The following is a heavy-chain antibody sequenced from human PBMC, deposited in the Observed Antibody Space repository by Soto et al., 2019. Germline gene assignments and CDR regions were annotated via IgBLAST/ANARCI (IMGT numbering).Heavy chain of an antibody. Sequence: PGGSLILSCASSGFTFSCYWMHWVRQAPGKGLEWVSVIYSGGSTYYADSVKGRFTISRDNSKNTLYLQMNSLRAEDTAVYYCARDLRQYGIDYWGQGTLVTVSS. J-gene: IGHJ4*02. CDR3: ARDLRQYGIDY. CDR2: IYSGGST. V-gene: IGHV3-53*01. CDR1: GFTFSCYW. D-gene: IGHD1-1*01.